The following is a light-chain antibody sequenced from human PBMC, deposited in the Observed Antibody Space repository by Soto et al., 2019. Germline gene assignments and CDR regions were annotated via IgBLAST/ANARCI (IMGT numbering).Light chain of an antibody. J-gene: IGKJ5*01. CDR3: QQYYSYPIT. CDR1: QGISSY. CDR2: AAS. Sequence: AIQFTQSPSSFLGSXGVRVPIPXXASQGISSYLAWYQQKPGKAPKLLIYAASTLQSGVPSRFSGSGSGTDFTLTISCLQSEDFATYYCQQYYSYPITFGQGTRLEI. V-gene: IGKV1-8*01.